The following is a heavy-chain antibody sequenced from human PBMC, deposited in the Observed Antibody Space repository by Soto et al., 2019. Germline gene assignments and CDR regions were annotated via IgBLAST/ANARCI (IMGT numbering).Heavy chain of an antibody. J-gene: IGHJ4*02. CDR1: GGSISSGGYY. CDR2: IYYSGST. V-gene: IGHV4-31*03. D-gene: IGHD5-12*01. Sequence: QVQLQESGPGLVKPSQTLSLTCTVSGGSISSGGYYWSWIRQHPGKGLEWIGYIYYSGSTYYNPSLKSRVTISVGTSKNQFSLKLSSVTAADTAVYYCARVVDNVGGYDYYFDYWGQGTLVTVSS. CDR3: ARVVDNVGGYDYYFDY.